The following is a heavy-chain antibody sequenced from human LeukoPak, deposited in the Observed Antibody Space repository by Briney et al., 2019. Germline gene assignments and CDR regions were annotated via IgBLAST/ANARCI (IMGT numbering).Heavy chain of an antibody. V-gene: IGHV4-59*01. CDR2: IYYSGST. D-gene: IGHD3-22*01. J-gene: IGHJ4*02. Sequence: PSETLSLTCTVSGGSISSYYWSWIRQPPGKGLEWIGYIYYSGSTNCNPSLKSRVTISVDTSKNQFSLKLSSVTAADTAVYYCARAPYYYDSSGYYYVFDYWGQGTLVTVSS. CDR1: GGSISSYY. CDR3: ARAPYYYDSSGYYYVFDY.